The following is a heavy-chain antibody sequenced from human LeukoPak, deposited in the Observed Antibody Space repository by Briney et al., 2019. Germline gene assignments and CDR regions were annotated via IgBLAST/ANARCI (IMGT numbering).Heavy chain of an antibody. J-gene: IGHJ5*02. CDR3: ARARDGYNSIWFDP. D-gene: IGHD5-24*01. V-gene: IGHV1-18*01. Sequence: ASVKVSCKASGYTFTSYGISWVRQAPGQGLEWMGWISAYNGNTNYAQKLQGRVTMTTDTFTGTAYMELRSLRSDDTAVYYCARARDGYNSIWFDPWGQGTLVTVSS. CDR1: GYTFTSYG. CDR2: ISAYNGNT.